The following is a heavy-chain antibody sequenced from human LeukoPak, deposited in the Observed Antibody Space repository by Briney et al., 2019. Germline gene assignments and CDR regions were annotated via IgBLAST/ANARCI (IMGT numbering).Heavy chain of an antibody. CDR1: GYSFTSHW. D-gene: IGHD3-22*01. Sequence: GESLKISCKGSGYSFTSHWIGWVRQMPGKGLEWMGIIYPGDSETRYSPSFQGQVTISADKSISTAYLQWSSLKASDTAMYYCARQYYYDSSGYYLAHDAFDIWGQGTMVTVSS. J-gene: IGHJ3*02. CDR3: ARQYYYDSSGYYLAHDAFDI. V-gene: IGHV5-51*01. CDR2: IYPGDSET.